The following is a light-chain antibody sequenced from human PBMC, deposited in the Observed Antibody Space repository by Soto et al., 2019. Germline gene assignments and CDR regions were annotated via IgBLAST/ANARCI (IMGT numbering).Light chain of an antibody. V-gene: IGKV3-15*01. Sequence: EIVMTQSPATLSVSPRERATLSCRASQSVSSNLACYQQKPGHAPRLLIYGASTRATGIPARFSSSGSGTEFTLTISSLQSEDFAVYYWQEYNNWVTFGHGTQVEIE. CDR1: QSVSSN. J-gene: IGKJ1*01. CDR2: GAS. CDR3: QEYNNWVT.